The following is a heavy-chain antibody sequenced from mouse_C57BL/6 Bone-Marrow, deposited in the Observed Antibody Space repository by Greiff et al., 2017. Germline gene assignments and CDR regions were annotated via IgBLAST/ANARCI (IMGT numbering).Heavy chain of an antibody. Sequence: EVKLEESGPELVKPGASVKMSCKASGYTFTDYNMHWVKQSHGKSLEWIGYINPNNGGTSYNQKFKGKATLTVNKSSSTAYMELRSLTSEDSAVYYCALGYGSSFDYWGQGTTLTVSS. D-gene: IGHD1-1*01. CDR3: ALGYGSSFDY. V-gene: IGHV1-22*01. J-gene: IGHJ2*01. CDR1: GYTFTDYN. CDR2: INPNNGGT.